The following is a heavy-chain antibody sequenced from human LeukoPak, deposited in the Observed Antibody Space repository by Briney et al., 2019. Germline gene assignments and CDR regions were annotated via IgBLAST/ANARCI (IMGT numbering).Heavy chain of an antibody. J-gene: IGHJ3*02. CDR2: ISSRGTTT. CDR3: VRDRGTATVRSFDI. Sequence: GGSLRLSCAASGITSSNYEMNWVRQAPGKGLEWVSYISSRGTTTHYADSVKGRFIISRDNAENSLYLQMNSLRVEDTALYHCVRDRGTATVRSFDIWGQGTMVTVSS. CDR1: GITSSNYE. D-gene: IGHD4-17*01. V-gene: IGHV3-48*03.